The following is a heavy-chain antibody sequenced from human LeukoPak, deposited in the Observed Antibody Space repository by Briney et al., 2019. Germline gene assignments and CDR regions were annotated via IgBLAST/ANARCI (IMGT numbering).Heavy chain of an antibody. CDR3: AREWELLRKYLYH. J-gene: IGHJ1*01. V-gene: IGHV1-2*02. CDR2: INPNSGGT. CDR1: GYTFTGYY. D-gene: IGHD1-26*01. Sequence: ASVKVSCKASGYTFTGYYLHWVRQAPGQGLDWMGWINPNSGGTTYAQNFKGRVTMTWDTTISTAYMELSRLRSDDTAVYYCAREWELLRKYLYHWGQGTLVTVSS.